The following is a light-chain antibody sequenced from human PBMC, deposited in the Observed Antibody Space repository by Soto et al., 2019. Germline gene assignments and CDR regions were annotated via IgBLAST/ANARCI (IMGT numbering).Light chain of an antibody. V-gene: IGLV2-14*01. CDR1: GNDVGAYNY. J-gene: IGLJ1*01. CDR2: DVS. CDR3: ISYTTSATYV. Sequence: QSALTQPASVSGSPGQSITISCTGTGNDVGAYNYVSWYQQHPGKAPKVMIYDVSNRPLGVSNRFSGSKSGTXASLIISGLXAEDEADYYCISYTTSATYVFGSGTXXTVL.